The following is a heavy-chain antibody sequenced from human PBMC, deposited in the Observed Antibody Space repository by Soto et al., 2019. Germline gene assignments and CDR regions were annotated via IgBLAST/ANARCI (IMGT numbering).Heavy chain of an antibody. V-gene: IGHV4-59*01. CDR2: FSNSGST. J-gene: IGHJ3*02. Sequence: QVQLQESGPGLVKPSETLSLTCNISGASITSNYWGWIRQPPGKGLEWIVYFSNSGSTNYNPSLKSRVTISVDTSKNHFSLKLTSVTAVDTAVYYCATRRLRTALDIWGQGTMVTVSS. CDR1: GASITSNY. D-gene: IGHD3-16*01. CDR3: ATRRLRTALDI.